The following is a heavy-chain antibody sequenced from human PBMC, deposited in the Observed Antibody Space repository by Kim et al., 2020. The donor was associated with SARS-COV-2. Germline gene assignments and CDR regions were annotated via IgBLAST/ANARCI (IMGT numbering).Heavy chain of an antibody. Sequence: ASVKVSCKAAGYTFSSYGISWVRQAPGQGLEWMGWISAYNGNTNYAQKFQGAVTMTTDTSTSTAYMELRSLRSDDTAVYYCARDMSGWPYCFDNWGQGTLVTVSP. D-gene: IGHD6-19*01. J-gene: IGHJ4*02. CDR3: ARDMSGWPYCFDN. CDR1: GYTFSSYG. CDR2: ISAYNGNT. V-gene: IGHV1-18*01.